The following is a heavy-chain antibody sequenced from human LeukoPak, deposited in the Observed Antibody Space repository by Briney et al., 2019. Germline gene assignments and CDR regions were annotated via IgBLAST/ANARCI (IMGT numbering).Heavy chain of an antibody. Sequence: GGSVRLSCIGTGFTFSSDAMGWVRQAPGKGLEWVSGISGSGGSTYYADSVKGRFTISRDNSKNTLYLQMNSLRVEDTAVYYCAKDRGRTWVQVANWGQGTLVTVSS. CDR2: ISGSGGST. CDR3: AKDRGRTWVQVAN. CDR1: GFTFSSDA. J-gene: IGHJ4*02. D-gene: IGHD2-15*01. V-gene: IGHV3-23*01.